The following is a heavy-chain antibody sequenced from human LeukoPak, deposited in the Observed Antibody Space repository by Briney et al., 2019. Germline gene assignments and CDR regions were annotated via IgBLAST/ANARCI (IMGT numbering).Heavy chain of an antibody. CDR1: GFTFSSYA. CDR3: ARGGYSSSSVFNY. D-gene: IGHD6-6*01. J-gene: IGHJ4*02. Sequence: GGSLRLSCAASGFTFSSYAMHWVRQAPGKGLEWVAVISYDGSNKYYADSVKGRFTISRDNSKNTLYLQMNSLRAEDTAVYYCARGGYSSSSVFNYWGQGTLVTVSS. V-gene: IGHV3-30*04. CDR2: ISYDGSNK.